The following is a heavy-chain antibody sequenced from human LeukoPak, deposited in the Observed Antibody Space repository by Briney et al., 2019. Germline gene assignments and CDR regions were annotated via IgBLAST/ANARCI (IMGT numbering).Heavy chain of an antibody. D-gene: IGHD6-6*01. CDR1: GGSISSSSYY. J-gene: IGHJ4*02. V-gene: IGHV4-39*01. CDR2: IYYSGST. CDR3: ATLSVARIAARNY. Sequence: PSETLSLTCTVSGGSISSSSYYWGWIRQPPGKGLEWIGSIYYSGSTYYNPSLKSRVTISVDTSKNQFSLKLSSVTAADTAVYYCATLSVARIAARNYWGRGTLVTVSS.